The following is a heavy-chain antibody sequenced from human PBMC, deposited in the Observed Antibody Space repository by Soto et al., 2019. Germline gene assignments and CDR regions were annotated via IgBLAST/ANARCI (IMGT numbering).Heavy chain of an antibody. CDR1: GGSISSYY. V-gene: IGHV4-59*08. J-gene: IGHJ5*02. CDR2: MYYGGRT. Sequence: SETLSLTCTVSGGSISSYYWSWIRQPPGKGLEWIGYMYYGGRTNYNPSLKSRVTISVDTSKMQVSLKLSSVTAAETAVYFCARGTPSPLIVRSSRGPWFDPWGQGTLVTVSS. CDR3: ARGTPSPLIVRSSRGPWFDP. D-gene: IGHD2-15*01.